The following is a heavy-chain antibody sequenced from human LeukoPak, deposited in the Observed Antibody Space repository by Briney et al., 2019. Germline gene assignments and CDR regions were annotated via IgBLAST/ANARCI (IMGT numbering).Heavy chain of an antibody. CDR3: ARQDYTGFDY. J-gene: IGHJ4*02. D-gene: IGHD4-11*01. V-gene: IGHV3-48*01. CDR1: GFIFSSFD. Sequence: GGSLRLSCAASGFIFSSFDMNWVRQAPGKGLECVSYISAGSSTIYYADSVKGRFTISRDNAKNSLYLQMNSLRVEDTAVYYCARQDYTGFDYWGQGVLVTVSS. CDR2: ISAGSSTI.